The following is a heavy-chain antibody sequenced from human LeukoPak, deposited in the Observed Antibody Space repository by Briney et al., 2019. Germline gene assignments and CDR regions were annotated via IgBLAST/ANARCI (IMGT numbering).Heavy chain of an antibody. D-gene: IGHD6-6*01. CDR1: GYNFTNYW. CDR2: IDPSDSYN. CDR3: ARAYSRSRFDY. V-gene: IGHV5-10-1*01. J-gene: IGHJ4*02. Sequence: KPGESLKISCKCSGYNFTNYWISWVRQMPGKGLEWMGTIDPSDSYNNYSPSFQGHVTISADKSISTAYLQWSSLKASDTAMYYCARAYSRSRFDYWGQGTLVTVSS.